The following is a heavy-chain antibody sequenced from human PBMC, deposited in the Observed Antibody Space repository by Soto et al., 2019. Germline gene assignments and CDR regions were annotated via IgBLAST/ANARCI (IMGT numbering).Heavy chain of an antibody. V-gene: IGHV5-10-1*01. D-gene: IGHD3-22*01. CDR1: GYAFTSYW. Sequence: PGESLKISCTGSGYAFTSYWIAWVRQKPGKGLEWMGRIDPSDSQTYYSPSFRGHVTISVTKSITTVFLQWSSLRASDTAMYYCARQIYDSDTGPNFQYYFDSWGQGTPVTVSS. CDR2: IDPSDSQT. J-gene: IGHJ4*02. CDR3: ARQIYDSDTGPNFQYYFDS.